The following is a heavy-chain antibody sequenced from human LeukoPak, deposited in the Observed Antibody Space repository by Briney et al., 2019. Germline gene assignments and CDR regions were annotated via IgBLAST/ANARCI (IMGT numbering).Heavy chain of an antibody. J-gene: IGHJ4*01. CDR3: ARTAEYNWNLDY. CDR2: IDWDDDK. Sequence: SGPTLVNPTQTLTLTCTFSGFSLSTSGMRVSWIRQPPGKALEWLARIDWDDDKFYSTSLKTRLTISKDASKNQVVLTMTNMDPVDTATYYCARTAEYNWNLDYWGQGTLVTVSS. V-gene: IGHV2-70*04. CDR1: GFSLSTSGMR. D-gene: IGHD1-20*01.